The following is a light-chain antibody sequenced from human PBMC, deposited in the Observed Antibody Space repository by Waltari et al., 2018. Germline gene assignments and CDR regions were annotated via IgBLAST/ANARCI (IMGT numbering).Light chain of an antibody. CDR3: QTWDTATHVI. J-gene: IGLJ2*01. Sequence: QVVLTQSPSASASLGASVKLTCTLCSGHSDYAIAWHQQQPEKGPRYLMKVNSGGSHIKGDGIPDRSSGSSSGAERYLTISSLQSEDEADYYCQTWDTATHVIFGGGTKLTVL. CDR2: VNSGGSH. V-gene: IGLV4-69*01. CDR1: SGHSDYA.